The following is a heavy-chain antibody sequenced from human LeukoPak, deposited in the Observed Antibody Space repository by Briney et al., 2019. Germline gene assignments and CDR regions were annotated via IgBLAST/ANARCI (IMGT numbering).Heavy chain of an antibody. Sequence: GGSLRLSCAASGFTFSSYAMSWVRQAPGKGLEWVSAISGRGGSTYYADSVKGRFTISRDNSKNTLYLQMNSLRAEDTVVYYCAKDQWDIVVVPAAIPDAFDIWGQGTMVTVSS. CDR3: AKDQWDIVVVPAAIPDAFDI. CDR1: GFTFSSYA. V-gene: IGHV3-23*01. CDR2: ISGRGGST. D-gene: IGHD2-2*01. J-gene: IGHJ3*02.